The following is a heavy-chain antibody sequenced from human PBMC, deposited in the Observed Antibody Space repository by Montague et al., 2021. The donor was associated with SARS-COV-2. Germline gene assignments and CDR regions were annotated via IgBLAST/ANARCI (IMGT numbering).Heavy chain of an antibody. D-gene: IGHD3-3*01. CDR3: ARHGLAGITIFGVVTPRGGFDI. J-gene: IGHJ3*02. V-gene: IGHV4-39*01. CDR1: GGSISSGGYY. Sequence: SETLSLTCTVSGGSISSGGYYWSWIRQHPGKGLEWIGYIYYSGSTYYNPSLKSRVTISVDTSKNQFSLKLSSVTAADTAVYYCARHGLAGITIFGVVTPRGGFDIWGQGTMVTVSS. CDR2: IYYSGST.